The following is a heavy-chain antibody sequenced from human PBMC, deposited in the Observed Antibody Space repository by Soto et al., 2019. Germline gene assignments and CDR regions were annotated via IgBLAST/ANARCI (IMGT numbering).Heavy chain of an antibody. CDR2: ISMTTSYV. CDR3: ARDPSEGRVGNWFES. V-gene: IGHV3-21*01. D-gene: IGHD2-2*01. Sequence: EVQLVESGGGLVKPGGSLRLSCAASGFTFSRYGMSWVRQAPGKGLEWVASISMTTSYVYYADSVKGRSSISRDNAKKILYLEMYALRTEDTAVYYCARDPSEGRVGNWFESWGQGTLVTVSS. CDR1: GFTFSRYG. J-gene: IGHJ5*01.